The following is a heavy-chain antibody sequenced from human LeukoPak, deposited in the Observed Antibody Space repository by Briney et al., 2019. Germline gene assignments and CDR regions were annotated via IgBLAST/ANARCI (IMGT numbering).Heavy chain of an antibody. CDR1: GGSISSSSYY. CDR3: ARDMMVRGVRHNWFDP. Sequence: PSETLSLTCTVSGGSISSSSYYWGWIRQPPGKGLEWIGSIYYSGSTYYNPSLKSRVTISVDTSKNQFSLTLSSVTAADTAVYYCARDMMVRGVRHNWFDPWGQGTLVTVSS. V-gene: IGHV4-39*07. J-gene: IGHJ5*02. D-gene: IGHD3-10*01. CDR2: IYYSGST.